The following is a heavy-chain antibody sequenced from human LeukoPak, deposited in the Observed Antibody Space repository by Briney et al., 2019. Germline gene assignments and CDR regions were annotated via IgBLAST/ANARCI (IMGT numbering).Heavy chain of an antibody. Sequence: GGSLRLSCAASEFTFSTYWMSWVRQAPGKGLEWVANIKQDGSEKYYADSVRGRFTISRDNAKNSLYLQMNSLRAEDTAVYYCARDGVYSTSSADLWGQGTLVTVSS. CDR3: ARDGVYSTSSADL. D-gene: IGHD6-6*01. J-gene: IGHJ5*02. CDR1: EFTFSTYW. V-gene: IGHV3-7*01. CDR2: IKQDGSEK.